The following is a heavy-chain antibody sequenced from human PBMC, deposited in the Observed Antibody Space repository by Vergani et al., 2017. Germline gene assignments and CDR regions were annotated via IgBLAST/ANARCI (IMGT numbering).Heavy chain of an antibody. J-gene: IGHJ4*02. Sequence: QLQLQESGPGLVKPSETLSLTCTVSGGSISSSSYYWGWIRQPPGKGLEWIGSIYYSGSTYYNPSLKSRVTISVETSKNQFSLKLSSGTAAYTAVYYGARHGGGRGCSGYDCPIDYWGQGTLVTVSS. CDR1: GGSISSSSYY. CDR3: ARHGGGRGCSGYDCPIDY. CDR2: IYYSGST. D-gene: IGHD5-12*01. V-gene: IGHV4-39*01.